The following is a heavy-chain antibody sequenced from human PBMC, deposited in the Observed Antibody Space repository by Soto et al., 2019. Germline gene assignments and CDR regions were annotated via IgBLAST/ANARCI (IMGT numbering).Heavy chain of an antibody. CDR2: ISSSGGST. V-gene: IGHV3-23*01. CDR1: GFTFSSYA. Sequence: EVQLLESGGDLIQPGGSLKLSCAASGFTFSSYAMSWVRQAPGKGLGWVSAISSSGGSTFYADSVKGQFTISRDNSRNTLYRQMNSLRAEDTAIYYCAKYQPMTQPRPYFDYWGQGTLVTVSS. CDR3: AKYQPMTQPRPYFDY. D-gene: IGHD3-22*01. J-gene: IGHJ4*02.